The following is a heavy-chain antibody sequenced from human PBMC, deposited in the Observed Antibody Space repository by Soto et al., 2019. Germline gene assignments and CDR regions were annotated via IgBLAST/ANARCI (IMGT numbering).Heavy chain of an antibody. CDR1: GGSISSYY. CDR2: IYYSGST. J-gene: IGHJ2*01. CDR3: ARLEYSSSSFSADFDL. Sequence: QVQLQESGPGLVKPSETLSLTCTVSGGSISSYYWSWIRQPPGKGLEWIGYIYYSGSTNYNPSLKSRVTISVDTSKNQFSLKLSSVTAADTAVYYCARLEYSSSSFSADFDLWGRGTLVTVSS. D-gene: IGHD6-6*01. V-gene: IGHV4-59*08.